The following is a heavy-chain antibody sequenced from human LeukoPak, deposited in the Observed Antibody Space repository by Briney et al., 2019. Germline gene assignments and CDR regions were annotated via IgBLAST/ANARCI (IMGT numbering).Heavy chain of an antibody. V-gene: IGHV4-59*01. CDR2: TYYSGST. D-gene: IGHD5-24*01. CDR3: ARGARRDGYNFDY. CDR1: GGSISTYY. J-gene: IGHJ4*02. Sequence: SETLSLICTVSGGSISTYYWTWIRQPPGKGLEWMGYTYYSGSTSYNPSLKSRLTISVDTSKNQFSLKLNSVTAADTAVYYCARGARRDGYNFDYWGQGTLVTVSS.